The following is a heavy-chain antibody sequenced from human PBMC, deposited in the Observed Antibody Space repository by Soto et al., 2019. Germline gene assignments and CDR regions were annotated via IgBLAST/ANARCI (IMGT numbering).Heavy chain of an antibody. Sequence: SETLSLTCAVYGGSFSGYYWSWIRQPPGKGLEWIGEINHSGSTNYNPSLKSRVTISVDTSKNQFSLKLSSVTAADTALYYCARDYFDSSDYTTNWFDPWGQGALVTVSS. J-gene: IGHJ5*02. CDR2: INHSGST. CDR3: ARDYFDSSDYTTNWFDP. V-gene: IGHV4-34*01. CDR1: GGSFSGYY. D-gene: IGHD3-22*01.